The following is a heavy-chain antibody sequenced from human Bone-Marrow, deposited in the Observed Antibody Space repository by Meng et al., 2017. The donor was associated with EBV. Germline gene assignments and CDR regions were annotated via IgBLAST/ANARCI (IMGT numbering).Heavy chain of an antibody. D-gene: IGHD3-9*01. Sequence: HVQRGQSVAEVNNPGSPVKVSCKATGGTFSSYAISWVRQAPGQGLEWMGGIIPIFGTANYAQKFQGRVTITADESTSTAYMELSSLRSEDTAVYYCARDSDILTGPGGYWGQGTLVTVSS. CDR3: ARDSDILTGPGGY. V-gene: IGHV1-69*01. CDR2: IIPIFGTA. CDR1: GGTFSSYA. J-gene: IGHJ4*02.